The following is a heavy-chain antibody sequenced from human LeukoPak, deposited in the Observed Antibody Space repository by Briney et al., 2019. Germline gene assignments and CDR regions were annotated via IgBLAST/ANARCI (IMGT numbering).Heavy chain of an antibody. J-gene: IGHJ6*03. CDR1: GGSISGYH. Sequence: SETLSLTCNVSGGSISGYHWSWIRQPPGKGLEWLGYIYYSGSSNYNPSLKSRVTISVDTSKNQFSLKLSSVTAADTAVYYCTRVPRSYYYYYYMDVWGKGTTVTVSS. V-gene: IGHV4-59*01. CDR2: IYYSGSS. CDR3: TRVPRSYYYYYYMDV.